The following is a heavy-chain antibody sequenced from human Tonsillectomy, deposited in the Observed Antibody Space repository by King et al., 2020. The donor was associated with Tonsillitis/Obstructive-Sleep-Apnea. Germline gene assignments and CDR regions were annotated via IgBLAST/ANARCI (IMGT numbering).Heavy chain of an antibody. CDR3: AREGYGYYDFRY. CDR1: GFTFNTYW. Sequence: VQLVESGGGLVQPGGSLRLSCAASGFTFNTYWMHWVRQAPGKGLVWVSRINGDGSSTSYADSGKGRFTISRDNAKNTLYLQMNSLRAEDTAVYYCAREGYGYYDFRYWGQGTLVTVSS. V-gene: IGHV3-74*01. J-gene: IGHJ4*02. CDR2: INGDGSST. D-gene: IGHD3-3*01.